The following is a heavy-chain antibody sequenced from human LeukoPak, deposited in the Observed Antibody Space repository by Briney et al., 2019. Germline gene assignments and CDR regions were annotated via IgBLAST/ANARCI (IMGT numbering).Heavy chain of an antibody. D-gene: IGHD2-15*01. V-gene: IGHV1-18*01. Sequence: ASVPVSCKASGYTFTRYGISWVRQAPGQGLEWMGWISAYNGNTNYAQKLQGRVTMTTDTSTSTAYMELRSLRSDDTAVYYCARAYCSGGSCYGARFDPWGQGTLVTVSS. CDR2: ISAYNGNT. J-gene: IGHJ5*02. CDR1: GYTFTRYG. CDR3: ARAYCSGGSCYGARFDP.